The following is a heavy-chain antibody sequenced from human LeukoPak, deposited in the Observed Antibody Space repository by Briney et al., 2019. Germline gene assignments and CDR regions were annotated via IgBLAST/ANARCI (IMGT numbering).Heavy chain of an antibody. J-gene: IGHJ4*02. CDR2: INPNSGGT. CDR1: GYTFTGYY. CDR3: ASLINYYDSSGYYYHN. Sequence: EASVKVSCKASGYTFTGYYMHWVRQAPGQGLEWMGRINPNSGGTNYAQKFQGRVTMTRDTSVSTAYMEQSRLRSDDTAVYYCASLINYYDSSGYYYHNWGQGTLVTVSS. V-gene: IGHV1-2*06. D-gene: IGHD3-22*01.